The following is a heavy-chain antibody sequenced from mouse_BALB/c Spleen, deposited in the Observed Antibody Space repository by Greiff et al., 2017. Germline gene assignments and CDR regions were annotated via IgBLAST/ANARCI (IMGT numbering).Heavy chain of an antibody. J-gene: IGHJ3*01. Sequence: EVHLVESGGGLVKPGGSLKLSCAASGFTFSSYAMSWVRQSPEKRLEWVAEISSGGSYTYYPDTVTGRFTISRDNAKNTLYLEMSSLRSEDTAMYYCARENHYYDYDGFAYWGQGTLVTVSA. CDR3: ARENHYYDYDGFAY. D-gene: IGHD2-4*01. CDR1: GFTFSSYA. V-gene: IGHV5-9-4*01. CDR2: ISSGGSYT.